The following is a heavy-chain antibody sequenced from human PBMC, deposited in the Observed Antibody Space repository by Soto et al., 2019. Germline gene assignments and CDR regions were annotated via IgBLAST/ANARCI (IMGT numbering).Heavy chain of an antibody. CDR1: GGSISSGGYY. Sequence: QVQLQESGPGLVKPSQTLSLTCTVSGGSISSGGYYWSWIRQHPGKGLEWIGYIYYSGSTYYNPSRKGRVILTVATSNNQFSLKLSSVTAADTAVYYCARASRLPSYCGGDCYSPAYGMDVWGRWTTVTVSS. J-gene: IGHJ6*02. V-gene: IGHV4-31*03. D-gene: IGHD2-21*02. CDR3: ARASRLPSYCGGDCYSPAYGMDV. CDR2: IYYSGST.